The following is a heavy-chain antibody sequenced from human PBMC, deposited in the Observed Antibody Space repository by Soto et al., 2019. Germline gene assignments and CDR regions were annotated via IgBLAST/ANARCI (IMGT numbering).Heavy chain of an antibody. J-gene: IGHJ3*02. CDR1: GFTFSSYA. CDR2: ISGSGGST. CDR3: AKDLLLYNDSSAPEAFDI. V-gene: IGHV3-23*01. Sequence: QPGGSLRLSCAASGFTFSSYAMSWVRQAPGKGLEWVSAISGSGGSTYYADSVKGRFTISRDNSKNTLYLQMNSLRAEDTAVYYCAKDLLLYNDSSAPEAFDICCKGIFLTV. D-gene: IGHD3-22*01.